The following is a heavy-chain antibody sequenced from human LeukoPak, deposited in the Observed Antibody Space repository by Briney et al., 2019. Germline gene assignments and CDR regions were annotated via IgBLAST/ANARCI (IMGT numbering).Heavy chain of an antibody. Sequence: SETLSLTRTVSGGSFSSTSDYWVWIRQSPGRGLEWVGTISYSGSTYYNASLKSRVTISVDTSKNQFSLKLSSVTAADTAVYYCTRKTVATSLDSWGQGTLVTVSS. J-gene: IGHJ4*02. CDR3: TRKTVATSLDS. CDR2: ISYSGST. CDR1: GGSFSSTSDY. V-gene: IGHV4-39*07. D-gene: IGHD5-12*01.